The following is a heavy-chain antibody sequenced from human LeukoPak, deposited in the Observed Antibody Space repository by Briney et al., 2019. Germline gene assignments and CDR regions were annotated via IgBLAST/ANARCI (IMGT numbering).Heavy chain of an antibody. CDR3: ARNQRRLDY. V-gene: IGHV3-7*01. J-gene: IGHJ4*02. CDR1: GFTLSSYW. D-gene: IGHD1-14*01. Sequence: GGSLRLSCAASGFTLSSYWMSWVRQAAGKGLEWVANIKQEGSEKCYVDSVKGRFTISRDNAKNSLYLQVNSLRAEDTAVYYCARNQRRLDYWGQGTLVTVSS. CDR2: IKQEGSEK.